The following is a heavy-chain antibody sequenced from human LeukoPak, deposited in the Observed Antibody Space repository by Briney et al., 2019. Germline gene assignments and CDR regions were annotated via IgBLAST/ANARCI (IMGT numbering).Heavy chain of an antibody. CDR1: GFTFSNYG. Sequence: PGRSLRLSCAASGFTFSNYGMHWVRQAPGKGLEWVAVISYDGSNKYYADSVKGRFTISRDNSKNTLYLRMNSLRAEDTAVYYCAKDHSSVAGSLDYWGQGTLVTVSS. V-gene: IGHV3-30*18. D-gene: IGHD6-19*01. CDR2: ISYDGSNK. J-gene: IGHJ4*02. CDR3: AKDHSSVAGSLDY.